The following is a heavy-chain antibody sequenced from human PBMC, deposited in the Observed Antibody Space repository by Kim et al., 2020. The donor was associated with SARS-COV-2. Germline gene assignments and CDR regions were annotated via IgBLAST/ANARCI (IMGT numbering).Heavy chain of an antibody. CDR2: IYYSGSA. CDR3: ASVSNYDRREIDY. Sequence: SETLSLTCTVSGGSISTASYFWGWIRQPPGKGLEWLGNIYYSGSAYYNPSLKSRVTISIDTSTNHTSQRLSSVTATDTAMDYCASVSNYDRREIDYWCQG. J-gene: IGHJ4*02. CDR1: GGSISTASYF. D-gene: IGHD3-22*01. V-gene: IGHV4-39*07.